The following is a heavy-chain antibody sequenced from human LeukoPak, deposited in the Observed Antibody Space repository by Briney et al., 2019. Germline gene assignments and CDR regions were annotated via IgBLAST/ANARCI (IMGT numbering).Heavy chain of an antibody. CDR1: GFTFSSYA. V-gene: IGHV3-23*01. CDR2: ISGSGGST. D-gene: IGHD6-13*01. J-gene: IGHJ4*02. Sequence: PGGSLRLSCAASGFTFSSYAMSWVRQAPGKGLEWVSAISGSGGSTYYADSVKGRFTISRDNSKNTLYLQMNSLRAEDTAVYYCANDIAAAVGGPCYWGQGTLVTVSS. CDR3: ANDIAAAVGGPCY.